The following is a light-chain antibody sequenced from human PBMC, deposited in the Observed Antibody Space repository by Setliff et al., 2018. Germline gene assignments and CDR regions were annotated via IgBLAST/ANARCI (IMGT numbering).Light chain of an antibody. CDR1: SSNIGAGYD. CDR2: GNS. J-gene: IGLJ2*01. V-gene: IGLV1-40*01. CDR3: QSYDSRLSAYVV. Sequence: VLTQPPSVSGAPGQRVTISCTGSSSNIGAGYDVHWYQQLPGTAPKLLIYGNSNRPSGVPDRFSGSKSGTSASLAITGLQAEDEADYYCQSYDSRLSAYVVFGGGTKVTVL.